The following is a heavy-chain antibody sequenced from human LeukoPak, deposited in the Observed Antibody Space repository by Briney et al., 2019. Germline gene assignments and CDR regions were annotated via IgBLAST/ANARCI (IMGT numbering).Heavy chain of an antibody. Sequence: PGGSWRLSCAASGLTFSNFALIWFRQAPGKGLEWVSAISGSGDKTHYADSVKGRFTISRDNSRSVLYMQLNNLRLEDTAVYYCGEGHWGRGTLVTVSS. CDR2: ISGSGDKT. CDR3: GEGH. J-gene: IGHJ4*02. CDR1: GLTFSNFA. V-gene: IGHV3-23*01.